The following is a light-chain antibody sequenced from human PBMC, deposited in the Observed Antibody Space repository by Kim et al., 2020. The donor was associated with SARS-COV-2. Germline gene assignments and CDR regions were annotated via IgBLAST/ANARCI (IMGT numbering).Light chain of an antibody. CDR3: SSYTSSSTLWV. CDR2: DGS. J-gene: IGLJ3*02. Sequence: QSITLSCTGTSSDVGGYNYVSWYQQHPGKAPKLMIYDGSNRPSGVSNRFSGSKSGNKASLTISGLQAEDEADYYCSSYTSSSTLWVFGGGTQLTVL. CDR1: SSDVGGYNY. V-gene: IGLV2-14*03.